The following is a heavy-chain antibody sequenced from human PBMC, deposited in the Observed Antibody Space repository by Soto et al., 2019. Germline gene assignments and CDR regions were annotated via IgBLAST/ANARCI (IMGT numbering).Heavy chain of an antibody. V-gene: IGHV4-59*08. CDR2: IYYSGST. J-gene: IGHJ4*01. Sequence: SETLSLTCTVSGGSISSYYWSWIRQPPGKGLEWIGYIYYSGSTNYNPSLKSRVTISVDTSKNQFSLKLSSVTAADTAVYYCARQADYDSSGYPSTAPDFWGHGALVTVSS. D-gene: IGHD3-22*01. CDR3: ARQADYDSSGYPSTAPDF. CDR1: GGSISSYY.